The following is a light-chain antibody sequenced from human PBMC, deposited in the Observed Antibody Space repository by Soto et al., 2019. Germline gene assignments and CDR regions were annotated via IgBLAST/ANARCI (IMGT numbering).Light chain of an antibody. V-gene: IGKV3-15*01. J-gene: IGKJ4*01. Sequence: EIVMTQSPATLSVSPGERVTLSCRAKQSVYSNLAWSQQKPGQAPRLLIHGSFTRATGIPARFSGSGSGTEFTLTISSLQSEEFAVYYCQQFNQWPLTFGGGTKVEMK. CDR2: GSF. CDR3: QQFNQWPLT. CDR1: QSVYSN.